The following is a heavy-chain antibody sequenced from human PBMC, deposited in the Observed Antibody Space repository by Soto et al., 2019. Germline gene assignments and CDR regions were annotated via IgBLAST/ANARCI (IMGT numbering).Heavy chain of an antibody. CDR1: GYPFSKYG. CDR2: IKPDNCNT. V-gene: IGHV1-18*04. J-gene: IGHJ5*02. Sequence: QLQLVQSGGEVKKPGASVRVSCEAYGYPFSKYGISWIRQAPGQGLEWMGWIKPDNCNTDYAQKFQGRVTMTTDTSSTAAYMELRSLRSDDTAVYYCATSYDSGFDPWGQGTLVSVSS. CDR3: ATSYDSGFDP. D-gene: IGHD5-12*01.